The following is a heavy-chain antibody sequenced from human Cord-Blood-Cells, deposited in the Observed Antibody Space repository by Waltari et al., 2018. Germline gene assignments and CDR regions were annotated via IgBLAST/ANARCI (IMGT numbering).Heavy chain of an antibody. D-gene: IGHD7-27*01. CDR3: ARLLKRTGDTDY. CDR2: INPNSGGT. Sequence: QVQLVQSGAEVKKPGASVKVSCKASGYTFTGYYMHWVRQAPGQGLEWMGWINPNSGGTTYAQKFQGRVTMTRDTSISTAYMELSRPRSDDTAVYYCARLLKRTGDTDYWGQGTLVTVSS. CDR1: GYTFTGYY. V-gene: IGHV1-2*02. J-gene: IGHJ4*02.